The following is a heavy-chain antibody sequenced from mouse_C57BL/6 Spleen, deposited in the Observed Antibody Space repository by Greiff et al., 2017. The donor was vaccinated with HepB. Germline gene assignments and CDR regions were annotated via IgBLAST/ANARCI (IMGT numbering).Heavy chain of an antibody. D-gene: IGHD1-1*01. CDR1: GFTFSSYA. V-gene: IGHV5-4*01. Sequence: EVKLVESGGGLVKPGGSLKLSCAASGFTFSSYAMSWVRQTPEKRLEWVATISDGGSYTYYPDNVKGRFTISRDNAKNNLYLQMSHLKSEDTAMYYCAREHYYGSSPYFDYWGQGTTLTVSS. CDR2: ISDGGSYT. J-gene: IGHJ2*01. CDR3: AREHYYGSSPYFDY.